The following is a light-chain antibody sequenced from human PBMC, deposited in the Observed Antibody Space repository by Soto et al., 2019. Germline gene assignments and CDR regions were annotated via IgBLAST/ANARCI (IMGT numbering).Light chain of an antibody. V-gene: IGKV3-11*01. CDR1: QSVSSY. CDR2: DAS. CDR3: QQYGTSPIT. J-gene: IGKJ5*01. Sequence: EIVLTQSPATLSLSPGERATLSCRASQSVSSYLAWYQQKPGQAPRLLIYDASNRATGIPARFPGSGSGTDFSLTLSSLAAEDFAVYYCQQYGTSPITFGQGTRLEIK.